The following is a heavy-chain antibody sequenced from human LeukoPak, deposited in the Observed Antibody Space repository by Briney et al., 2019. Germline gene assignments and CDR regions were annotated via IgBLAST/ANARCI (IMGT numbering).Heavy chain of an antibody. Sequence: ASVKVSCKASGGTFSSYAISWVRQAPGQGLEWMGGIIPIFGTANYAQKFQGRVTITADKSTSTAYMELSSLRSEDTAVYYCARGIGYCSSTSCYASLAMGYWGQGTLVTVSS. J-gene: IGHJ4*02. CDR2: IIPIFGTA. CDR1: GGTFSSYA. CDR3: ARGIGYCSSTSCYASLAMGY. D-gene: IGHD2-2*01. V-gene: IGHV1-69*06.